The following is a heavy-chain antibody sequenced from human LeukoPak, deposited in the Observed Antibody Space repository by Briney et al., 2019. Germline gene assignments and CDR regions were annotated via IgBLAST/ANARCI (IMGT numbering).Heavy chain of an antibody. V-gene: IGHV4-31*03. CDR3: AREGVSGLFDY. CDR2: IYYSGIT. CDR1: GGSISIGGYC. Sequence: SATLSLTCTVSGGSISIGGYCWRWIRQHPGKGLEWIGYIYYSGITYYNPSLKSRVTISVDTSKNQFSLKLSSVTAADTAVYYCAREGVSGLFDYWGQGTLVTVSS. D-gene: IGHD3-10*01. J-gene: IGHJ4*02.